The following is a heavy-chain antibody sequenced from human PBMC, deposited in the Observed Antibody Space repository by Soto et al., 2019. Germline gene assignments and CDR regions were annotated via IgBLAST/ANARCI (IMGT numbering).Heavy chain of an antibody. CDR2: ISYDGSNK. D-gene: IGHD6-13*01. V-gene: IGHV3-30-3*01. CDR1: GFTFSSYA. CDR3: AREGWDIPAAGTSLFFDY. Sequence: QVQLVESGGGVVQPGRSLRLSCAASGFTFSSYAMHWVRQAPGKGLEWVAVISYDGSNKYYADSVKGRFTISRDNSKNTLYLQMNSLRAEDTAVYYCAREGWDIPAAGTSLFFDYWGQGTLVTVSS. J-gene: IGHJ4*02.